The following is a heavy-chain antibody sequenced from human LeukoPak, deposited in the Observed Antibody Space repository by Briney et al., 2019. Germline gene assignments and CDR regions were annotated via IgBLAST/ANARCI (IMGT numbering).Heavy chain of an antibody. J-gene: IGHJ6*02. V-gene: IGHV1-18*01. CDR2: ISAYNGNT. CDR3: ARDWKVVPAAISYGMDV. Sequence: ASVKVSCTASGYTFTSYGISWVRQAPGQGLEWMGWISAYNGNTNYAQKLQGRVTMTTDTSTSTAYMELRSLRSDDTAVYYCARDWKVVPAAISYGMDVWGQGTTVTVSS. D-gene: IGHD2-2*01. CDR1: GYTFTSYG.